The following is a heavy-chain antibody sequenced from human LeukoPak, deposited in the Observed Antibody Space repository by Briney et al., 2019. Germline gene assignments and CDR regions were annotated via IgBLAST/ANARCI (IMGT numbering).Heavy chain of an antibody. J-gene: IGHJ4*02. V-gene: IGHV1-8*01. D-gene: IGHD3-9*01. CDR1: GYTFTSYD. CDR2: MNPNSGNT. Sequence: ASVKVSCKASGYTFTSYDINWVRQATGQGLEWMGWMNPNSGNTGYAQKFQGRVTMTRNTSISTAYMELSSLRSEDTAVYYCARDLSDILTGLYYFDYWGQGTLLTVSS. CDR3: ARDLSDILTGLYYFDY.